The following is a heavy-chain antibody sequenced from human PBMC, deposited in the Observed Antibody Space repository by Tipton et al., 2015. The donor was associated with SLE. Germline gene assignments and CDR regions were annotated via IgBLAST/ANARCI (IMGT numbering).Heavy chain of an antibody. J-gene: IGHJ6*02. CDR3: ARDTYYDFWTGYNYYYYGMDV. D-gene: IGHD3-3*01. Sequence: SLRLSCAASGFTFNSYSMNWVRQAPGRGLEWVSSISSSGSYIYYADSVKGRFTISRDNAKNSLYLQMNSLRAEDIAVYYCARDTYYDFWTGYNYYYYGMDVWGQGTTVTVSS. CDR2: ISSSGSYI. CDR1: GFTFNSYS. V-gene: IGHV3-21*03.